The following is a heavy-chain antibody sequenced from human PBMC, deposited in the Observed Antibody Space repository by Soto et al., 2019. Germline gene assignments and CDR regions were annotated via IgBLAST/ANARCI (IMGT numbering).Heavy chain of an antibody. CDR1: GGSISSYY. D-gene: IGHD1-26*01. J-gene: IGHJ4*02. V-gene: IGHV4-59*01. CDR2: IYYSGST. Sequence: PSETLSLTCTVSGGSISSYYWSWIRQSPGKGLEWIGNIYYSGSTNYNPALRSRVTISVDMSMSQLSLKLNSVTAADTAVYYCARSPSGSYGDYFEYWGQGTLVTVSS. CDR3: ARSPSGSYGDYFEY.